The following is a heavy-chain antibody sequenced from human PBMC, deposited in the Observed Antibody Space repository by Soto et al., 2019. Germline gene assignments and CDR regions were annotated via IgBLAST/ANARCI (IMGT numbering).Heavy chain of an antibody. Sequence: EVQLVESGGGLVQPGGSLRLSCAASGFTFSSHSMNWVRQAPGKGLEWVSYISSSSSTIYYADSVKGRFTISRDNAKNSLYQQMNSLRVEDTAVYYCAREEEPYYYGMDVWGQGTTVTVSS. D-gene: IGHD1-1*01. J-gene: IGHJ6*02. CDR3: AREEEPYYYGMDV. CDR1: GFTFSSHS. CDR2: ISSSSSTI. V-gene: IGHV3-48*01.